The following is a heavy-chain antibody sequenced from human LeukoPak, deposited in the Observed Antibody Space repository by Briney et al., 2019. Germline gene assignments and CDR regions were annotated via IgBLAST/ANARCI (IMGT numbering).Heavy chain of an antibody. V-gene: IGHV4-59*12. CDR1: GGSISSYY. J-gene: IGHJ4*02. CDR3: ARGAVSVVVTAPFRY. CDR2: IYYSGST. D-gene: IGHD2-21*02. Sequence: SETLSLTCTVSGGSISSYYWSWIRQPPGKGLEWIGHIYYSGSTNYNPSLKSRVTISVDTSKNQFSLKLSSVTAADTAVYYCARGAVSVVVTAPFRYWGQGTLVTVSS.